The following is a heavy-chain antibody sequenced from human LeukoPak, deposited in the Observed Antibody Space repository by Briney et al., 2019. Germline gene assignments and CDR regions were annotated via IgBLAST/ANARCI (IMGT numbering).Heavy chain of an antibody. CDR2: IYYSGST. V-gene: IGHV4-31*03. Sequence: PSETLSLTCTVSGGSISSGGYYWSWIRQHPGKGLEWIGYIYYSGSTYYNPSLKSRVTISVDTSKNQFSLKLSSVTAADTAVYYCARGTCYYDSSGYYVDGMDVWGQGTTVTVSS. CDR1: GGSISSGGYY. D-gene: IGHD3-22*01. CDR3: ARGTCYYDSSGYYVDGMDV. J-gene: IGHJ6*02.